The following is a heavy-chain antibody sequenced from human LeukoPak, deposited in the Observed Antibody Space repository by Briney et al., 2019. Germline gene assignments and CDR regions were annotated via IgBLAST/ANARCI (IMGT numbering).Heavy chain of an antibody. J-gene: IGHJ4*02. CDR2: ISGRSDNT. Sequence: GASLRLSCAASGFIFSNYAMYWVRQTPGKGLEWVSAISGRSDNTYYADSVKGRFTLSRDSSKNTLYLQMNSLRADDTAVYYCAKWGDYDVLTGYYVSDFWGQGTLVTVSS. V-gene: IGHV3-23*01. CDR1: GFIFSNYA. D-gene: IGHD3-9*01. CDR3: AKWGDYDVLTGYYVSDF.